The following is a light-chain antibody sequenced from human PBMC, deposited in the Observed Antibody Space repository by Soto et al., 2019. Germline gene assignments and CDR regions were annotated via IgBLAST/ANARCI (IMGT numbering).Light chain of an antibody. CDR1: QSINSW. Sequence: DIQMTQSPSTLSATEGDRVTITCRASQSINSWLAWYQQKPGKAPKLLIYKASSLESGVPSRFSGSGSGTEFTLTISSLQPDDFATYYCQQYNSYPITFGPGTKVDVK. V-gene: IGKV1-5*03. CDR3: QQYNSYPIT. CDR2: KAS. J-gene: IGKJ3*01.